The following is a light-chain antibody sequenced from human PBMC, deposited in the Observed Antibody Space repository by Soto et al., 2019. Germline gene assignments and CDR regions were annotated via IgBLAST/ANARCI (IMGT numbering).Light chain of an antibody. J-gene: IGLJ2*01. CDR1: SSDVGGYNY. CDR2: DVS. V-gene: IGLV2-14*01. CDR3: SSYTSSSTSVV. Sequence: QSALTQPASVSGSPGQSMTISCTGTSSDVGGYNYVSWYQQHPAKAPKLMIYDVSNRPSGVSNRFSGSKSGNTASLTISGLLAEDEADYYCSSYTSSSTSVVFGGGTKLTVL.